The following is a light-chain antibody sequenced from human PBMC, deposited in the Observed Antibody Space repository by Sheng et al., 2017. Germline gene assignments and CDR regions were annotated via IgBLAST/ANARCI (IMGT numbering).Light chain of an antibody. V-gene: IGKV3D-20*02. CDR1: QSLNSKY. Sequence: EIVLTQSPGTLSLSPGERATLSCRASQSLNSKYLAWYQQKSGQSPRLLIYSASNRAIGIPDRFSGSGSGTDFTLTISSLEAEDFAVYYCQQRSIWVTFGGGTKVEI. CDR2: SAS. J-gene: IGKJ4*01. CDR3: QQRSIWVT.